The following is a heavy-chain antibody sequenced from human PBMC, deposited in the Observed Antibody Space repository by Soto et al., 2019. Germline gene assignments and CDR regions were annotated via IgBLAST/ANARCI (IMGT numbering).Heavy chain of an antibody. CDR1: GGTFSSYA. D-gene: IGHD5-12*01. CDR2: IIPIFGTA. J-gene: IGHJ6*02. V-gene: IGHV1-69*14. CDR3: ERDLHSGYVTKLLYFDNRDV. Sequence: QVQLVQSGAEVKKPGSSVKVSCKASGGTFSSYAISWVRQAPGQGLEWMGGIIPIFGTANYAQKFQGRVTITADKSTSTAYMEMRRLTSEDTAVYYCERDLHSGYVTKLLYFDNRDVWGQGTTVTVSS.